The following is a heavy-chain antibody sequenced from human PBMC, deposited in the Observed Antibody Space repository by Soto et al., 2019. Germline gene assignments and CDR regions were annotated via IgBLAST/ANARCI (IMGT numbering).Heavy chain of an antibody. V-gene: IGHV4-39*01. CDR1: GGSISSSSYY. Sequence: SETLSLTCTVSGGSISSSSYYWGWIRQPPRKGLEWIGSIYYSGSTYYNPSLKSRVTISVDTSKNQFSLKLSSVTAADTAVYYCARRQRVTMVRGVFFDYWGQGTLVTVSS. CDR2: IYYSGST. D-gene: IGHD3-10*01. CDR3: ARRQRVTMVRGVFFDY. J-gene: IGHJ4*02.